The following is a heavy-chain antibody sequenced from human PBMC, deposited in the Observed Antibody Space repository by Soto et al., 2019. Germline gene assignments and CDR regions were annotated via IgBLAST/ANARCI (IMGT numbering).Heavy chain of an antibody. V-gene: IGHV3-30*18. CDR1: GFTFSSYG. J-gene: IGHJ5*02. D-gene: IGHD3-3*01. CDR3: AKDPRFSNWFAP. Sequence: GGSLRLSCAASGFTFSSYGMHWVRQAPGKGLEWVAVISYDGSNKYYADSVKGRFTISRDNSKNTLYLQMNSLRAEDTAVYYCAKDPRFSNWFAPRGQGTLVTVSS. CDR2: ISYDGSNK.